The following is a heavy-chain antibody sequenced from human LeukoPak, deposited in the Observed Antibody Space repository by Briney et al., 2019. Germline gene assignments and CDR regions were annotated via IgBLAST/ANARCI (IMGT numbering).Heavy chain of an antibody. Sequence: PSETLSLTCAVYGGSFSGYYWSWIRQPPGKGLEWIGEINHSRRTHYNPSLKSRVTISVDTSKSQFSLKLSSVTAADTAVYYCARGGSQFGELKFRRRIWFDPWGQGTLVTVSS. CDR3: ARGGSQFGELKFRRRIWFDP. J-gene: IGHJ5*02. CDR2: INHSRRT. D-gene: IGHD3-10*01. CDR1: GGSFSGYY. V-gene: IGHV4-34*01.